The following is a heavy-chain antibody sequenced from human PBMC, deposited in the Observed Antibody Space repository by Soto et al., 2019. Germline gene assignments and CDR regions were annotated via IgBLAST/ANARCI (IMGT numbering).Heavy chain of an antibody. V-gene: IGHV4-59*01. CDR2: IYYTGIT. CDR3: ARALDYDFWGGRNWFDP. D-gene: IGHD3-3*01. Sequence: QVQLQQSGPGLLKPSETLSLTCSVSGGSITDNYLTWIRQSPGKGLEWVGYIYYTGITNYNPSLKRRVTISLDRSKNQFSLKLDSVTAADTAVYYCARALDYDFWGGRNWFDPWGQGTLVTVSS. CDR1: GGSITDNY. J-gene: IGHJ5*02.